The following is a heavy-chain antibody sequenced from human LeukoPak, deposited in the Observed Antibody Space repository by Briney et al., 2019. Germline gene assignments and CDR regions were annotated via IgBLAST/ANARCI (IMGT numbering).Heavy chain of an antibody. CDR3: AREYSSSSGRSFDY. V-gene: IGHV3-48*01. CDR1: GFTFSTYS. D-gene: IGHD6-6*01. J-gene: IGHJ4*02. Sequence: RGSLRLSCAASGFTFSTYSMNWVRQAPGKGLQWVSYISSSSTNMYYADSVKGRFTISRDNAKNSLYLQMNSLRAEDTAVYYCAREYSSSSGRSFDYWGQGTLVTVSS. CDR2: ISSSSTNM.